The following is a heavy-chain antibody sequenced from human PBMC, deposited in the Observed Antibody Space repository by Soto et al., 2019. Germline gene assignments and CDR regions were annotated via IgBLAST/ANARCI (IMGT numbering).Heavy chain of an antibody. Sequence: TSETLSLTCAVYGGSFSGYYWSWIRQPPGKGLEWIGEINHSGSTNYNPSLKSRVTISVDTSKNQFSLKLSSVTAADTAVYYCARGGGAVAGPGNWFDPWGQGTLVTAPQ. CDR1: GGSFSGYY. V-gene: IGHV4-34*01. D-gene: IGHD6-19*01. J-gene: IGHJ5*02. CDR3: ARGGGAVAGPGNWFDP. CDR2: INHSGST.